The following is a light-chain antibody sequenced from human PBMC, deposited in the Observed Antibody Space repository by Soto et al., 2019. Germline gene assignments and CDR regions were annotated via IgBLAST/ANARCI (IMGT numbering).Light chain of an antibody. V-gene: IGKV3-15*01. CDR2: EAS. CDR1: QTVTSN. J-gene: IGKJ5*01. Sequence: EIVMTQSPATLSVSPGERATLSCRASQTVTSNLAWYKQKPGQAPRLLIYEASTRATGIPARFSGSGSGTEFTLTISSLQPEDFAVYYCQQYKNWPPITFGQGTRLEIK. CDR3: QQYKNWPPIT.